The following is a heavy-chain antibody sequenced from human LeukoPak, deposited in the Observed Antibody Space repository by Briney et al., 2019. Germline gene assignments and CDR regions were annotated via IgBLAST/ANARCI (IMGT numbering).Heavy chain of an antibody. CDR1: GGTFSSYA. D-gene: IGHD2-2*01. CDR2: IIPILGIA. J-gene: IGHJ6*02. Sequence: ASVKVSCKASGGTFSSYAISWVRQAPGLGLEWMGRIIPILGIANYAQKFQGRVTITADKSTSTAYMELSSLRSEDTAVYYCATPAAPAYYYGMDVWGQGTTVTVSS. V-gene: IGHV1-69*04. CDR3: ATPAAPAYYYGMDV.